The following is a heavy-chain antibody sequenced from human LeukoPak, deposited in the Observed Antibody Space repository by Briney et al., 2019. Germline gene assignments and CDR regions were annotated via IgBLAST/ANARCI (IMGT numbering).Heavy chain of an antibody. Sequence: GSSVTVSFKASGYTFTSYGISWVRQAPGQGLEWMGWISAYNGNTNYAQKLQGRVTMTTDTSTSTAYMELRSLRSDDTAVYYCARDEWAGYYDSSGYADGMDVWGQGTTVTVSS. CDR3: ARDEWAGYYDSSGYADGMDV. V-gene: IGHV1-18*01. D-gene: IGHD3-22*01. CDR1: GYTFTSYG. J-gene: IGHJ6*02. CDR2: ISAYNGNT.